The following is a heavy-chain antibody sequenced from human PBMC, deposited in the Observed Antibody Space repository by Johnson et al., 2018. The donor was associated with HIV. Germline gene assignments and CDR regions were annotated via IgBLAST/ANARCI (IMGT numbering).Heavy chain of an antibody. CDR1: GFTFSSYA. V-gene: IGHV3-30*04. CDR2: ISYDGSNK. D-gene: IGHD2-15*01. CDR3: AREGIYCTGGRCYVAAFDI. Sequence: QVQLVESGGGVVQPGRSLRLSCAASGFTFSSYAMHWVRQAPGKGLEWVAVISYDGSNKYYADSVKGRFTISRDGAKNTLYLQMNSLRAEDTAVYYCAREGIYCTGGRCYVAAFDIWGQGTMVTVSS. J-gene: IGHJ3*02.